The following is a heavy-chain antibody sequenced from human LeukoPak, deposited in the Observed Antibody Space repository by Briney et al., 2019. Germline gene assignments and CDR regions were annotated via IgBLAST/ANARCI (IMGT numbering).Heavy chain of an antibody. CDR3: ARGGDYGDAFDI. CDR2: INSDGSST. D-gene: IGHD4-17*01. CDR1: GFTFSSYW. J-gene: IGHJ3*02. V-gene: IGHV3-74*01. Sequence: PGGSLRLSCAASGFTFSSYWMHWVRQAPGKGLVWVSRINSDGSSTSYADSVKGRFTIPRDNAKNTLYLQMNSLRAEDTAVYYCARGGDYGDAFDIWGQGTMVTVSS.